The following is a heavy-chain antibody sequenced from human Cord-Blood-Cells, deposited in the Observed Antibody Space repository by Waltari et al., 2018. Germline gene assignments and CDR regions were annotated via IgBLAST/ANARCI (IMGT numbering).Heavy chain of an antibody. Sequence: EVQLLESGGGLVQPGGSLRLSCAASGFTFSSYAMSWVRQAPGKGLEWVSAISGSGGSTYYADSVKGRFTISRDNSKNTLYLQMNSLRAEDTAVYYCAKAGAIAARYYYYYYYMDVWGKGTTVTVSS. CDR1: GFTFSSYA. D-gene: IGHD6-6*01. CDR3: AKAGAIAARYYYYYYYMDV. J-gene: IGHJ6*03. CDR2: ISGSGGST. V-gene: IGHV3-23*01.